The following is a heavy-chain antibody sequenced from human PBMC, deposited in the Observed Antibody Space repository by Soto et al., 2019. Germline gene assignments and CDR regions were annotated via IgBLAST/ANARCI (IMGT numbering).Heavy chain of an antibody. J-gene: IGHJ6*02. D-gene: IGHD3-3*01. Sequence: QVQLVESGGGVVQPGRSLRLSCAASGFTFSSYAMHWVRQAPGKGLEWVAVISYDGSNKYYADSVKGRFTISRDNSKNTLYLQKNSLRAEDTAVYYCARRSGYYYYGMDVWGQGTTVTVSS. CDR3: ARRSGYYYYGMDV. V-gene: IGHV3-30-3*01. CDR1: GFTFSSYA. CDR2: ISYDGSNK.